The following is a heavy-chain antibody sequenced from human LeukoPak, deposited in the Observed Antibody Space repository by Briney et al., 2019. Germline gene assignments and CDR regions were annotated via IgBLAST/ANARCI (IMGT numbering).Heavy chain of an antibody. CDR3: APGGYYGSGSYPQ. V-gene: IGHV4-30-4*01. J-gene: IGHJ4*02. CDR2: IYYNGST. Sequence: PSQTLSLTCTVSGGSISSGDYYWSWIRQPPGKGLEWIGYIYYNGSTYYNPSLKSRVTISVDTSKNQFSLKLSSVTAADTAVYYCAPGGYYGSGSYPQWGQGTLVTVSS. CDR1: GGSISSGDYY. D-gene: IGHD3-10*01.